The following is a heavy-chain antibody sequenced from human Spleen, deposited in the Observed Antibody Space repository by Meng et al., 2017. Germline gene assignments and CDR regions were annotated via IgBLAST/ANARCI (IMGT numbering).Heavy chain of an antibody. D-gene: IGHD3-10*01. Sequence: SETLSLTCTVSGGSISSGDYYWSWIRQLPGKGLEWIGYIHYSGGTYYNPSLKSRVTLSVDTSQNQFSLQVTSVTAADTAVYYCAIMPYYGSGTFDYWGQGTLVTVSS. CDR2: IHYSGGT. CDR1: GGSISSGDYY. CDR3: AIMPYYGSGTFDY. V-gene: IGHV4-31*03. J-gene: IGHJ4*02.